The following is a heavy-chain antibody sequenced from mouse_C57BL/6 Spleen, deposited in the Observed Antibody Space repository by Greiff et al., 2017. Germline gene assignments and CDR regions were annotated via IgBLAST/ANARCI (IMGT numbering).Heavy chain of an antibody. CDR2: IHPSDSDT. D-gene: IGHD1-1*01. Sequence: VQLQQPGAELVKPGASVKVSCKASGYTFTSYWMHWVKQRPGQGLEWIGRIHPSDSDTNYNQKFKGKATLTVYKSSSTAYMHLSSLTSEDSAVYYCAIHGSSWWYFDVWGTGTTVTVSS. CDR3: AIHGSSWWYFDV. J-gene: IGHJ1*03. V-gene: IGHV1-74*01. CDR1: GYTFTSYW.